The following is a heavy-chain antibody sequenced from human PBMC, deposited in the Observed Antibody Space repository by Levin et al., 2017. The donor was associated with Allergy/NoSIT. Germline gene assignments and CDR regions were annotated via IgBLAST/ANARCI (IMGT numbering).Heavy chain of an antibody. CDR3: AKDPKHNLAVPGTVSYYFDY. CDR2: ISGSGGST. CDR1: GFTFRNYA. V-gene: IGHV3-23*01. Sequence: GGSLRLSCAGSGFTFRNYAMSWVRQAPGKGLEWVSTISGSGGSTYYADSVKGRFTISRDNSKNTLYLQMNSLRAEDTAVYYCAKDPKHNLAVPGTVSYYFDYWGQGTLVTVSS. D-gene: IGHD6-19*01. J-gene: IGHJ4*02.